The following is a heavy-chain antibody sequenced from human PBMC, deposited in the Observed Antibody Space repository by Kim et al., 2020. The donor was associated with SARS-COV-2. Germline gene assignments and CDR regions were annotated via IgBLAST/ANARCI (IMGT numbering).Heavy chain of an antibody. V-gene: IGHV4-59*08. Sequence: SETLSLTCTVSGGSISSYYWSWIRQPPGKGLEWIGYFYYSGSTNYNPSLKSRVTISVDTSKNQFSLKLSSVTATDTAVYYCARHYSSRITIFGVVNHMDV. J-gene: IGHJ6*03. CDR3: ARHYSSRITIFGVVNHMDV. D-gene: IGHD3-3*01. CDR2: FYYSGST. CDR1: GGSISSYY.